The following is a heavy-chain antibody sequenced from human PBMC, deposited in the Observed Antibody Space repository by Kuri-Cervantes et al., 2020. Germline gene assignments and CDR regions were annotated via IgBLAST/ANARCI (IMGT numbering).Heavy chain of an antibody. J-gene: IGHJ4*02. D-gene: IGHD1-26*01. V-gene: IGHV3-33*08. CDR3: ARGGGSQWFDY. Sequence: GGSLRLSCAASGFTFSSYGMHWVRQAPGKGLEWVAVIWYDGSNKYYADSVKGRFTISRDNSKNTLYLQMNSLRAEDTAVYYCARGGGSQWFDYWGQGTLVTDSS. CDR2: IWYDGSNK. CDR1: GFTFSSYG.